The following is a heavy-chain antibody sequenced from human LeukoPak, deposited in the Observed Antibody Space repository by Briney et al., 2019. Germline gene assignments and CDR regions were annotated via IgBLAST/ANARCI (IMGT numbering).Heavy chain of an antibody. CDR1: GVTVSTNY. D-gene: IGHD3-22*01. CDR2: IIPIFGTA. J-gene: IGHJ6*03. V-gene: IGHV1-69*05. Sequence: GGSLRLSCAVSGVTVSTNYISWVRQAPGQGLEWMGRIIPIFGTANYAQKLQGRVTITTDESTSTAYMELSSLRSEDTAVYYCARDLHSSGSIYYYYMDVWGKGTTVTVSS. CDR3: ARDLHSSGSIYYYYMDV.